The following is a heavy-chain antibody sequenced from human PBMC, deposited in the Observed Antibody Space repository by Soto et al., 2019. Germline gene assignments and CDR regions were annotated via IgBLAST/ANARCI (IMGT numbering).Heavy chain of an antibody. CDR3: AAELGFGKLSVV. V-gene: IGHV1-69*01. CDR1: GDTFKNCV. CDR2: IIPLFGTT. J-gene: IGHJ6*02. D-gene: IGHD3-10*01. Sequence: QVQVVQSGVEVRRPGSSVKVSCKASGDTFKNCVISWVRQAPGQGLEWMGGIIPLFGTTDFAQRLQGRHTMTTDESTTTAYMELSRLRSEDTATYYCAAELGFGKLSVVWGQGTTVIVSS.